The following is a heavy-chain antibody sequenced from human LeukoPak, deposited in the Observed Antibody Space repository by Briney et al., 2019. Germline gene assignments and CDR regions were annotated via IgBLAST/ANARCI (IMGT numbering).Heavy chain of an antibody. Sequence: GGSLRLSCAASGFTFSSYAMSWVRQAPGKGLEWVSAISGSGGSTYYADSVKGRFTISRDNSKNTLYLQMNSLRAEDTAVYYCARRPWYSSSWSPDYWGQGTLVTVSS. CDR3: ARRPWYSSSWSPDY. CDR1: GFTFSSYA. V-gene: IGHV3-23*01. CDR2: ISGSGGST. D-gene: IGHD6-13*01. J-gene: IGHJ4*02.